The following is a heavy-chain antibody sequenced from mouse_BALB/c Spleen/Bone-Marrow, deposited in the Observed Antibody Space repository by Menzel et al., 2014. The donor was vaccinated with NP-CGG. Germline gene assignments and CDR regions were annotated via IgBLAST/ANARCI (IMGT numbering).Heavy chain of an antibody. CDR2: INPDSSTI. CDR1: GFDFSRYW. D-gene: IGHD1-1*01. J-gene: IGHJ1*01. Sequence: VQLQQSGGGLVQSGGSLKLFCAASGFDFSRYWMSWVRQAPGKGLDWIGEINPDSSTINYTPSLKDKFIISRDNAKNTLYLQMSKVRSEDTALYYCARLNYYGNLFVWGAGTTVTVSS. V-gene: IGHV4-1*02. CDR3: ARLNYYGNLFV.